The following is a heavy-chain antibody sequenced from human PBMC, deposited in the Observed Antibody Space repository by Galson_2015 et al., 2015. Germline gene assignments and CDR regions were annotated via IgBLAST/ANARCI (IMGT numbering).Heavy chain of an antibody. V-gene: IGHV3-66*01. CDR3: ARDLPRRN. CDR1: GFTFSNYS. Sequence: SLRHSCAASGFTFSNYSMNWVRQAPGKGLEWVSVIYSGGSTYYADSVKGRFTISRDNSKNTLYLQMNSLRAEDTAVYYCARDLPRRNWGQGTLVTVSS. CDR2: IYSGGST. J-gene: IGHJ4*02.